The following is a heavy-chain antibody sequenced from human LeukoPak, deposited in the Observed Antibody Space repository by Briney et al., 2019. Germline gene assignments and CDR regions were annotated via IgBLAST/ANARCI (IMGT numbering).Heavy chain of an antibody. CDR1: GGSISSYY. CDR3: ARVTGYMIEDYFDY. V-gene: IGHV4-59*01. Sequence: SETLSLTCTVSGGSISSYYWSWTRQPPGKGLEWIGYIYYSGSTDYNPSPKSRVTISVETSKNQFSLKLSSVTAADTAVYYCARVTGYMIEDYFDYWGQGTLVTVSS. J-gene: IGHJ4*02. CDR2: IYYSGST. D-gene: IGHD3-22*01.